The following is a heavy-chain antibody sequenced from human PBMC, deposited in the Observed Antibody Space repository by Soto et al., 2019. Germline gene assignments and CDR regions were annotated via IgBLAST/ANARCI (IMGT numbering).Heavy chain of an antibody. V-gene: IGHV1-69*06. CDR1: GGTFSSYA. CDR3: ARAKSGYDYGWFAP. CDR2: IIPIFGTA. J-gene: IGHJ5*02. D-gene: IGHD5-12*01. Sequence: QVQLVQSGAEVKKSGSSVKVSCKASGGTFSSYAISWVRQAPGQGLEWMGGIIPIFGTANYAQKFQGRVTITADKSTSTAYMELSSLRSEDTAVYYCARAKSGYDYGWFAPWGQGTLVTVSS.